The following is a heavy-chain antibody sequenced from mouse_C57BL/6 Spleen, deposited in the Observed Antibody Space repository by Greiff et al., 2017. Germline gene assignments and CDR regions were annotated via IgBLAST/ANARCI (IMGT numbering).Heavy chain of an antibody. Sequence: VQVAEAWGDLVKPGGSLKLSCAASGFTFSSYGMSWVRQTPDKRLEWVATINSGGSYTYDPDSVKGRFTIARDNAKNTLYLQMSSLKAEDTAMYYGARHSVNYCDYWGQGTTRTVSS. J-gene: IGHJ2*01. D-gene: IGHD1-1*01. CDR1: GFTFSSYG. CDR2: INSGGSYT. V-gene: IGHV5-6*01. CDR3: ARHSVNYCDY.